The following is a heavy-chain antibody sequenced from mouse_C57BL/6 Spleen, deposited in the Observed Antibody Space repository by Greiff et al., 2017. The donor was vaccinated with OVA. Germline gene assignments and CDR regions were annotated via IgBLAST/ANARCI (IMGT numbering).Heavy chain of an antibody. CDR2: IDPSDSYT. Sequence: QVQLQQPGAELVRPGTSVKLSCKASGYTFTSYWMHWVKQRPGQGLEWIGVIDPSDSYTNYNQKFKGKATLTVDTSSSTAYMQLSSLTSEDSAVYYCARLAGTKTWFAYWGQGTLVTVSA. CDR1: GYTFTSYW. V-gene: IGHV1-59*01. D-gene: IGHD4-1*01. J-gene: IGHJ3*01. CDR3: ARLAGTKTWFAY.